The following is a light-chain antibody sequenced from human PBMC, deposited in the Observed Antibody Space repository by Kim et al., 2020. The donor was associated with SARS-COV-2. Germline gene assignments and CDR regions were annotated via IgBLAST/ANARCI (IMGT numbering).Light chain of an antibody. J-gene: IGLJ2*01. CDR2: EVS. Sequence: GQSVTISCTGTSSDVGGYNYVSWYQQHPGKDPKRMIYEVSKRPSGVPDRFSGSKSGNTASLTVSGLQAEDEADYYCSSYAGSNNVVFGGGTQLTVL. CDR1: SSDVGGYNY. V-gene: IGLV2-8*01. CDR3: SSYAGSNNVV.